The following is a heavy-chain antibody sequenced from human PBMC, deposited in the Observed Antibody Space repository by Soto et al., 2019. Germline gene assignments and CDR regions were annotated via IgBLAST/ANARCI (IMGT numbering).Heavy chain of an antibody. CDR2: IRHSGCNT. CDR1: AFTFSPYA. J-gene: IGHJ4*02. D-gene: IGHD3-10*01. Sequence: PGGSLRLSCTVSAFTFSPYAMIWVRQAPGKGMDWVSGIRHSGCNTYYADSVKGRFTISRDNSENTLYLQMYSLRVEDTAIYYCATDWRASAAGMLDHWDQGT. V-gene: IGHV3-23*01. CDR3: ATDWRASAAGMLDH.